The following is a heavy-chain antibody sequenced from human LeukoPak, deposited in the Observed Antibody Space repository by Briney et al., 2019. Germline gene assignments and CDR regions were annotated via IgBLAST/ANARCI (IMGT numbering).Heavy chain of an antibody. J-gene: IGHJ4*02. CDR1: GFTFSSYA. D-gene: IGHD5-18*01. Sequence: GGSLRLSCAASGFTFSSYAMHWVRKAPGKGLEYVSAISSNGGSTYYANSVKGRFTISRDNSKNTLFLQMNSLRAEDTTVYYCARDLDSYGDYWGQGTLVTVSS. CDR2: ISSNGGST. V-gene: IGHV3-64*01. CDR3: ARDLDSYGDY.